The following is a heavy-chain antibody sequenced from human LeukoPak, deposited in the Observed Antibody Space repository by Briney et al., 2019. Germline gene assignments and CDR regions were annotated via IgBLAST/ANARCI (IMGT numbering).Heavy chain of an antibody. J-gene: IGHJ4*02. D-gene: IGHD1-14*01. CDR3: GRDRETTSSGTFDY. CDR1: GFTFSNYG. CDR2: ISEDGINQ. Sequence: GRSLRLSCAASGFTFSNYGLHCVRQAPGKGLEWVAGISEDGINQYYADSVKGRFTISRDNSNNTLFLHMNSLRPEDTAVYYCGRDRETTSSGTFDYWGQGALVIVSS. V-gene: IGHV3-30*03.